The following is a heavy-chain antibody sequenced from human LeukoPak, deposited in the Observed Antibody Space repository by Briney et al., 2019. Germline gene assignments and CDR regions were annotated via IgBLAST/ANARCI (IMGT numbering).Heavy chain of an antibody. CDR3: AREPYYGSGIRWSYFDY. CDR1: GGSFSGYY. J-gene: IGHJ4*02. CDR2: INHSGST. Sequence: SETLSLTCAVYGGSFSGYYWSWIRQPPVKELEWIGEINHSGSTNYNPSLKSRVTISVDTSKNQFSLKLSSVTAADTAVYYCAREPYYGSGIRWSYFDYWGQGTLVTVSS. D-gene: IGHD3-10*01. V-gene: IGHV4-34*01.